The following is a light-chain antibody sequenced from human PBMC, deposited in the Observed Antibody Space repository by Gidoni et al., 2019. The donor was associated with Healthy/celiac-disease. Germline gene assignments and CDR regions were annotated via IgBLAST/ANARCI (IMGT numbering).Light chain of an antibody. CDR2: KAS. Sequence: DIQMTQSPSTLSAPVGDRVTITCRASQSISIWLAWFQHKPGKAPKLLIYKASSLESGVPSRFRVSGSETEITLTSSSLQPDDLATYYGQRYNSYWTFGQGTKVEIK. CDR3: QRYNSYWT. J-gene: IGKJ1*01. V-gene: IGKV1-5*03. CDR1: QSISIW.